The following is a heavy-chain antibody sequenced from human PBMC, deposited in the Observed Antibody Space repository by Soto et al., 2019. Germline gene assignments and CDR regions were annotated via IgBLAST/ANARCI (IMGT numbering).Heavy chain of an antibody. CDR3: ARVVRRATYNYYYMDV. J-gene: IGHJ6*03. CDR2: IFYSGST. D-gene: IGHD1-26*01. Sequence: SETLSLTCTVSGDSISNYYWSWIRQPPAKGLEWIGNIFYSGSTNYNPSLKSRITISLDTSTNQFSLKLRSVTAADTAVYYCARVVRRATYNYYYMDVWGKGTTVTVSS. CDR1: GDSISNYY. V-gene: IGHV4-59*01.